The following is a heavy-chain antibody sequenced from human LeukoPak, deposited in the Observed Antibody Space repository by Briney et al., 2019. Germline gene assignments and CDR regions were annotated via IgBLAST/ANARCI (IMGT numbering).Heavy chain of an antibody. CDR1: GGSFSGYY. Sequence: SETLSLTCAVYGGSFSGYYWSWIRQPPGKRLEWIGEINHSGSTNYNPSLKSRVTISVDTSKNQFSLKLSSVTAADTAVYYCARGRGRGVRLTPFDYWGQGTLVTVSS. CDR3: ARGRGRGVRLTPFDY. CDR2: INHSGST. J-gene: IGHJ4*02. D-gene: IGHD3-10*01. V-gene: IGHV4-34*01.